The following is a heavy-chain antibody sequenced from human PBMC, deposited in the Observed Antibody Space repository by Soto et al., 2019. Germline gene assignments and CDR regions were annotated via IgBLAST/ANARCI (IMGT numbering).Heavy chain of an antibody. CDR1: GYTFSTHA. V-gene: IGHV1-3*01. CDR2: INGGTGQT. CDR3: ARGKGMEENYYYYGLDI. Sequence: ASVKVSCKASGYTFSTHAMHWVRQAPGQSLEWMGWINGGTGQTKHSHRFQDRISITRDTSVSTAYMELSSLRSEDTAVYYCARGKGMEENYYYYGLDIWGEGTTVTVSS. D-gene: IGHD1-1*01. J-gene: IGHJ6*04.